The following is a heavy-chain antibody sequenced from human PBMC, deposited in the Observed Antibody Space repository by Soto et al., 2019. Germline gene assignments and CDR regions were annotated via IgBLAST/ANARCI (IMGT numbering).Heavy chain of an antibody. CDR3: ARELGYSSGWTGKYYYYGMDV. V-gene: IGHV1-46*01. J-gene: IGHJ6*02. Sequence: AASVKVSCKASGYTFTSYYMHWVRQAPGQGLEWMGIINPSGGSTSYAQKFQGRVTMTRDTSTSTVYMELSSLRSEDTAVYYCARELGYSSGWTGKYYYYGMDVWGQGTTVTVSS. D-gene: IGHD6-19*01. CDR1: GYTFTSYY. CDR2: INPSGGST.